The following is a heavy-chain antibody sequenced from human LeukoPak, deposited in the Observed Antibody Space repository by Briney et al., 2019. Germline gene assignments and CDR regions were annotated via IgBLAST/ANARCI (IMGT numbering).Heavy chain of an antibody. CDR3: AMSGSFDY. V-gene: IGHV4-38-2*01. Sequence: SETLSLTCAVSGYSISSGYYWGWIRQPPGKGLEWIGSIYHSGSTYYNPSLKSRVTMSVDTSKNQFSLKLSSVTAADTAVYYCAMSGSFDYWGQGTLVTVSS. J-gene: IGHJ4*02. D-gene: IGHD1-26*01. CDR2: IYHSGST. CDR1: GYSISSGYY.